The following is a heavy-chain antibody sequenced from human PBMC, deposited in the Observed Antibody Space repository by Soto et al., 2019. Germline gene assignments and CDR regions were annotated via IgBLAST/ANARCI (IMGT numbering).Heavy chain of an antibody. V-gene: IGHV5-51*01. Sequence: GESLKISCKGSGYSFTSYWIGWVRQMPGKGLEWMGIIYPGDSDTRYSPSFQGQVTISADKSISTAYLQWSSLKASDTAMHYCASPITMVRGAPVYFDYWGQGTLVTVSS. CDR2: IYPGDSDT. J-gene: IGHJ4*02. CDR3: ASPITMVRGAPVYFDY. D-gene: IGHD3-10*01. CDR1: GYSFTSYW.